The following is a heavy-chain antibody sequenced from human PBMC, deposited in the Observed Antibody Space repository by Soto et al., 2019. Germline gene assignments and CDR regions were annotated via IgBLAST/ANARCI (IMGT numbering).Heavy chain of an antibody. V-gene: IGHV4-34*01. D-gene: IGHD3-3*01. J-gene: IGHJ6*02. CDR2: INHSGST. Sequence: PSETLSLTCAVYGGSFSGYYWSWIRQPPGKGLEWIGEINHSGSTNYNPSLKSRVTISVDTSKNQFSLKLSSVTAADTAVYYCARGLRFLEWLSHRDYYYYGMDVWGQGTTVTVSS. CDR1: GGSFSGYY. CDR3: ARGLRFLEWLSHRDYYYYGMDV.